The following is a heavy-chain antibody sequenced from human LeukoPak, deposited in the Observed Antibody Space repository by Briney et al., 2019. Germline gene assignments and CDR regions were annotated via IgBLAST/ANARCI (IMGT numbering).Heavy chain of an antibody. Sequence: GGSLRLSCAASGFTLNLYNMNWVRQAPGKGLEWVSHISTSGSTKYYADSVKGRFTISRDTAENSLNLELNSLRAEDTAVYYCARSSSGYSSGDDAFDIWGQGTKVTVSS. CDR2: ISTSGSTK. CDR3: ARSSSGYSSGDDAFDI. D-gene: IGHD3-22*01. V-gene: IGHV3-48*01. J-gene: IGHJ3*02. CDR1: GFTLNLYN.